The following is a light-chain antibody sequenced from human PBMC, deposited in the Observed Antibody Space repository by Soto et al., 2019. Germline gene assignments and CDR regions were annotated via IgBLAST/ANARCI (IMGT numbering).Light chain of an antibody. J-gene: IGKJ1*01. V-gene: IGKV1-5*01. CDR1: QSISSW. CDR2: DAS. CDR3: QQYNSYPGT. Sequence: DIQMTQSPSTLSASVGDRVTITCRASQSISSWLAWYQQKPGRAPKLLIYDASSLESGVPSRFSGSGSGTEFTLTISSLQPDDFATYYCQQYNSYPGTFGQWTKVDIK.